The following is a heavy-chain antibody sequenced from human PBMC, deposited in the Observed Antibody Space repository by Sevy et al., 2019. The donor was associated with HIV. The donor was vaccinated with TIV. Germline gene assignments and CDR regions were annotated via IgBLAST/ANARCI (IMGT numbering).Heavy chain of an antibody. D-gene: IGHD3-10*01. CDR2: INYSGSS. CDR1: GDFGIYY. V-gene: IGHV4-59*01. J-gene: IGHJ3*02. CDR3: VRVGAGYYGSTGNAFDI. Sequence: SESLSLTCTVSGDFGIYYWSWIRQPPGKGLEWIRYINYSGSSDYNPSLKSRVSISVDTSKNHFSLKLTSVTAADTAIYYHVRVGAGYYGSTGNAFDIWGQGTMVTVSS.